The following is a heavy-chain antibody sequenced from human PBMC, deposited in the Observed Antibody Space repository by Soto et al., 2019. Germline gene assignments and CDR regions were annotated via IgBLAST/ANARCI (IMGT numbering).Heavy chain of an antibody. CDR1: GGTFSSYA. D-gene: IGHD6-13*01. Sequence: VKVSCKASGGTFSSYAISWVRQAPGQGLEWMGGIIPIFGTANYAQKFQGRVTITADESTSTAYMELSSLRSEDTAVYYCARDRIRVNSHFDYWGQGTLVTVSS. J-gene: IGHJ4*02. CDR3: ARDRIRVNSHFDY. CDR2: IIPIFGTA. V-gene: IGHV1-69*13.